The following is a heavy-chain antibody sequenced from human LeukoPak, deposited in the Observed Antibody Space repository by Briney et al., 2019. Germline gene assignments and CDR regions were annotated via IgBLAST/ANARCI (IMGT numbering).Heavy chain of an antibody. CDR2: INPNSGGT. D-gene: IGHD2-2*01. V-gene: IGHV1-2*02. CDR1: GYTFTGYY. J-gene: IGHJ5*02. CDR3: ARGGCSSTSCYWRNNWFDP. Sequence: ASVKVSCKASGYTFTGYYMHWVRQAPGQGLEWMGWINPNSGGTNYAQKFQGRVTMTRDTSISTAYMELSRLRSDDTAVYYCARGGCSSTSCYWRNNWFDPWGQETLVTVSS.